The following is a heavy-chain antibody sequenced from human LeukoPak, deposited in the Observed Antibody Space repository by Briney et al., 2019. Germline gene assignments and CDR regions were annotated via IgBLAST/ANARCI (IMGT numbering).Heavy chain of an antibody. CDR1: GFTVSSNY. J-gene: IGHJ4*02. Sequence: TGGSLRLSCAASGFTVSSNYMSWVRQAPGKGLEWVSAIYSGGSTYYADSVKGRFTISRDNSKNTLYLQMNSLRAEDTAVYYCARQVGATTIFDYWGQGTLVTVSS. V-gene: IGHV3-53*01. CDR2: IYSGGST. CDR3: ARQVGATTIFDY. D-gene: IGHD1-26*01.